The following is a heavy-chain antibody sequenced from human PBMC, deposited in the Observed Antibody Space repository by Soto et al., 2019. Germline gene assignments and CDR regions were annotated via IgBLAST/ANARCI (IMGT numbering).Heavy chain of an antibody. V-gene: IGHV4-59*01. CDR1: GGSISSYY. Sequence: SETLSVTCTVSGGSISSYYWSWIRQPPGKGLEWIGYIYYSGSTNYNPSLKSRVTISVDTSKNQFSLKLSSVTAADTAVYYCARDGDYDFWSGYLAYWGQGTQVTVPQ. CDR3: ARDGDYDFWSGYLAY. D-gene: IGHD3-3*01. J-gene: IGHJ4*02. CDR2: IYYSGST.